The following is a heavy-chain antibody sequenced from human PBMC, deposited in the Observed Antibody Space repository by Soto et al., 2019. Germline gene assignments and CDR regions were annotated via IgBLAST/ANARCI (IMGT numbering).Heavy chain of an antibody. CDR2: INPSSGST. Sequence: GSVKVSCKASGYTFTNSYMHWVRQAPGQGLEWIGIINPSSGSTTYAQKFQGRVTMTGDTSTSTVYMVLSSLTSEDTAMYYCARRSLFDSSGYYYDNVNPWFDPWGQGTLVTVSS. V-gene: IGHV1-46*01. CDR3: ARRSLFDSSGYYYDNVNPWFDP. D-gene: IGHD3-22*01. CDR1: GYTFTNSY. J-gene: IGHJ5*02.